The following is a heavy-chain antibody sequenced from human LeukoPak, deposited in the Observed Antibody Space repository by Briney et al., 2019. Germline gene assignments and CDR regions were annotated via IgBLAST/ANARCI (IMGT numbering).Heavy chain of an antibody. CDR3: ARNTGYSYGYFDY. J-gene: IGHJ4*02. Sequence: GGSLRLSCAASGFTFSNNEMNWVRQAPGKGLEWVSYMSRGGNTIYYSDSVKGRFTISRDTAENSLSLQMNSLRAEDTAVYYCARNTGYSYGYFDYWGQGTLVTVSS. CDR2: MSRGGNTI. V-gene: IGHV3-48*03. CDR1: GFTFSNNE. D-gene: IGHD5-18*01.